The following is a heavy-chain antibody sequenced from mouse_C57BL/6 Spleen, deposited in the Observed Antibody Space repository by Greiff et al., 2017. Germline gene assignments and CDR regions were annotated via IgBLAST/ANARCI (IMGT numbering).Heavy chain of an antibody. D-gene: IGHD2-1*01. CDR3: ARGIYGNYPFED. J-gene: IGHJ3*01. CDR2: ISGGGGNT. CDR1: GFTFSSYT. V-gene: IGHV5-9*04. Sequence: EVQLQESGGGLVKPGGSLKLSCAASGFTFSSYTMSWVRQTPEKRLEWVATISGGGGNTYYPDSVKGRFTISRDNAKNTLYLQMSSLRSEDTALYYCARGIYGNYPFEDWGQGTLVTVSA.